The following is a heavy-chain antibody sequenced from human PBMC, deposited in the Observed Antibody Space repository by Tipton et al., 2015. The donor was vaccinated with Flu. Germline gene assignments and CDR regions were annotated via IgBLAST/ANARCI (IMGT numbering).Heavy chain of an antibody. CDR3: ARKRTGRPFDI. D-gene: IGHD3-10*01. CDR2: IYTSGST. CDR1: GDSISSYY. J-gene: IGHJ3*02. Sequence: TLSLTCTVSGDSISSYYWSWIRQPAGKGLEWIGRIYTSGSTNYNASLKSRVTISLDTSKNQFSLNQSSVTAADTAVYYCARKRTGRPFDIWGQGTMVTVS. V-gene: IGHV4-4*07.